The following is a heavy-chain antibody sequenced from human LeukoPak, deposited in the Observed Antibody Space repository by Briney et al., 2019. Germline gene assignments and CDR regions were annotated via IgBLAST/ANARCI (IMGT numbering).Heavy chain of an antibody. CDR1: GYSISSGYY. V-gene: IGHV4-38-2*01. J-gene: IGHJ4*02. CDR3: ARVGIAVAGIFDY. D-gene: IGHD6-19*01. CDR2: IYHSGST. Sequence: PSETLSLTCAVSGYSISSGYYWGWIRRPPGKGLEWIGSIYHSGSTYYNPSLKRRVTISGETAKTHFSLKLSSVTAADTAVYYCARVGIAVAGIFDYWGQGTLVTVSS.